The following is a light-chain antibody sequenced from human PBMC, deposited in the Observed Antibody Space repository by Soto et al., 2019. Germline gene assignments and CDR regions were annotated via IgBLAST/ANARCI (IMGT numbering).Light chain of an antibody. J-gene: IGKJ1*01. V-gene: IGKV3-15*01. CDR1: QSVSSN. CDR3: QQYNNWPPA. CDR2: GAS. Sequence: EIVMTQSPATLSVSPGERATLSCRASQSVSSNLAWYQQKPGQAPRLLIYGASTRATGIPARFSGSGSGTEFNLTISSLQSEDFAVYYCQQYNNWPPAFGQGTKVEIK.